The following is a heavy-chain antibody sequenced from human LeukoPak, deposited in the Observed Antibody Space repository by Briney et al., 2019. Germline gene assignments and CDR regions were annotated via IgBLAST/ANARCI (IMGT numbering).Heavy chain of an antibody. CDR1: GGSITSGEHY. CDR3: ARAGDRLFAYGI. Sequence: PSETLSLTCTVSGGSITSGEHYCSWIRQPPGKGLEWIGYIYNSGTTYYNLSLRSRLTISADTSNNQFSLKLSSVTAADTAVYYCARAGDRLFAYGIWGPGTMVTVSS. CDR2: IYNSGTT. V-gene: IGHV4-30-4*01. J-gene: IGHJ3*02. D-gene: IGHD1-14*01.